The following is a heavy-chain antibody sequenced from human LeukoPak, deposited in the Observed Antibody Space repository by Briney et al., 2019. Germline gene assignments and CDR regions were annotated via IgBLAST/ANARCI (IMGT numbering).Heavy chain of an antibody. V-gene: IGHV3-7*01. J-gene: IGHJ4*02. D-gene: IGHD2-21*01. CDR1: GFTFSSYW. CDR3: ARVRCGDCYYFDY. Sequence: GXSLRLSCAASGFTFSSYWMSWVRQAPGKGLEWVANIKQDGSEKYYVDSVKGRFTISRDNAKNSLYLQMNSLRAEDTAVYYCARVRCGDCYYFDYWGQGTLVTVSS. CDR2: IKQDGSEK.